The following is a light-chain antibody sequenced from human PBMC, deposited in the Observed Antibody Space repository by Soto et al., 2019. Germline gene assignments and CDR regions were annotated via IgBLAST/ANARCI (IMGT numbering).Light chain of an antibody. V-gene: IGLV2-14*01. CDR2: DVT. CDR1: SSDVGGYNF. CDR3: SSYTSISTYV. Sequence: QSALTQPASVSGSPGQSITISCTGTSSDVGGYNFVSWYQQHPDKAPKLMIYDVTNRPSGVSNRFSGSKSGNTASLTTSGLQAEDEADYYCSSYTSISTYVFGTGTKVIVL. J-gene: IGLJ1*01.